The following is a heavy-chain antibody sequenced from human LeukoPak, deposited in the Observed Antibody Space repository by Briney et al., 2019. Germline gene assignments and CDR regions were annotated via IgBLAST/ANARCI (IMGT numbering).Heavy chain of an antibody. J-gene: IGHJ3*02. V-gene: IGHV4-59*08. Sequence: PSETLSLTCTVSGGSINAYYWSWIRHPPGKGQEWIAYVRDNGENNYNPSLKSRVAISVDTANNQISLRLNFETAADTAIYYCARQPVNTAAFDIWGLGTMVTVSS. CDR1: GGSINAYY. CDR2: VRDNGEN. CDR3: ARQPVNTAAFDI. D-gene: IGHD5-18*01.